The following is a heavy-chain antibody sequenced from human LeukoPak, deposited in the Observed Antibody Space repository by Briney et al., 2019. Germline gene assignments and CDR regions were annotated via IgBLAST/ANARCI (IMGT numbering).Heavy chain of an antibody. CDR2: INPNGDDT. CDR3: TRVVGSGHFDY. J-gene: IGHJ4*02. CDR1: GFIFSDYS. V-gene: IGHV3-64*02. Sequence: PGGSLRLSCTASGFIFSDYSMHWVCQAPGKGLEYVSAINPNGDDTYYADSVKGRFTISRDNSKSTLYLQMGGLGADDMAMYYCTRVVGSGHFDYWGQGTLVTVSS. D-gene: IGHD1-26*01.